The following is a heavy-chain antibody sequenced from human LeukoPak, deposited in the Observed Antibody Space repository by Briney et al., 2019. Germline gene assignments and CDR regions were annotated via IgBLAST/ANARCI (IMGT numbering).Heavy chain of an antibody. CDR1: GGSITSYY. CDR2: IYYSGYT. D-gene: IGHD5-12*01. V-gene: IGHV4-59*01. CDR3: ARDVGRSDYDPYYSYYYMDV. Sequence: PSETLSLTCTVSGGSITSYYWSWIRQPPGKGLEWIGYIYYSGYTNYNPSLTSRLTISIDLSKSHFSLRLSSVTAADTAVYYCARDVGRSDYDPYYSYYYMDVWGKGTTVTVSS. J-gene: IGHJ6*03.